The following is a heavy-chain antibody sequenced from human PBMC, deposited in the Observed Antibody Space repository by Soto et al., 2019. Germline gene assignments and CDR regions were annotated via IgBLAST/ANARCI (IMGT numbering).Heavy chain of an antibody. CDR1: CGSISISNW. V-gene: IGHV4-4*02. J-gene: IGHJ5*02. CDR3: ARGQGTRENWFDP. CDR2: IYHSGST. Sequence: SLTFAVPCGSISISNWWSWVRQPPGKGLEWIGEIYHSGSTNYNPSLKSRVTISVDKSKNQFSLKLSSVTAADTAVYYCARGQGTRENWFDPWGQGTLVTVT. D-gene: IGHD3-10*01.